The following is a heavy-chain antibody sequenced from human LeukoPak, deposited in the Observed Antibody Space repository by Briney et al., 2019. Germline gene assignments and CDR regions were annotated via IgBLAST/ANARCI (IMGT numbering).Heavy chain of an antibody. V-gene: IGHV1-8*03. Sequence: ASVKVSCKASGYTFTSYDINWVRQATGQGLEWMGWMNPNSGNTGYAQKFQGRVTITRNTSISTAYVELSSLRSEDTAVYYCVRGDYYDSGIYPAFDWGQGTLVTVSS. CDR2: MNPNSGNT. CDR3: VRGDYYDSGIYPAFD. J-gene: IGHJ4*02. CDR1: GYTFTSYD. D-gene: IGHD3-10*01.